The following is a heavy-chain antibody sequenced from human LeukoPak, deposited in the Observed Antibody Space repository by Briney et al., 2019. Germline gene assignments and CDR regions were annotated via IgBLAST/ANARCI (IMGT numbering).Heavy chain of an antibody. CDR3: AKEAVAGTFFDY. D-gene: IGHD6-19*01. CDR1: GFTFSSYA. CDR2: ISWNSGSI. V-gene: IGHV3-9*01. J-gene: IGHJ4*02. Sequence: GGSLRLSCAASGFTFSSYAMHWVRQAPGKGLEWVSGISWNSGSIGYADSVKGRFTISRDNAKNSLYLQMNSLRAEDTALYYCAKEAVAGTFFDYWGQGTLVTVSS.